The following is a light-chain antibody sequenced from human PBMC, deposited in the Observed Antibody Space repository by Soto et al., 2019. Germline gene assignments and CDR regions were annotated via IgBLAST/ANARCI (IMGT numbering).Light chain of an antibody. V-gene: IGLV2-14*01. CDR2: GVT. CDR3: QAYDTSLSGVV. CDR1: SSDVGGYNY. Sequence: QSALTQPASVSGSPGQSITISCTGTSSDVGGYNYVSWYQQHPGKAPKLVIYGVTNRPSGVSGRFSASKSGTSASLAITGLQAEDEADYYCQAYDTSLSGVVFGTGTKLTVL. J-gene: IGLJ1*01.